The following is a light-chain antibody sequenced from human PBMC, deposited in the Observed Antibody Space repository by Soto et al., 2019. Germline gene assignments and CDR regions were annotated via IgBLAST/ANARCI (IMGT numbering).Light chain of an antibody. CDR3: LHHNSYSWT. V-gene: IGKV1-17*03. J-gene: IGKJ1*01. CDR2: ETS. Sequence: DIQMTQSPSAMSASVGDRVTITCRESQGISKYLAWFQQKPGEVPKRLIYETSSLQSGVPSRFSGSGSGTEFTLTISSLQPEDFATYYCLHHNSYSWTFGQGTKVEIK. CDR1: QGISKY.